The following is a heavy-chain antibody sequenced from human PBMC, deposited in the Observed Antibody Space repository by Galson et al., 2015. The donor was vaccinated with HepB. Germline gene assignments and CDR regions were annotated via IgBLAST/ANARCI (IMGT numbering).Heavy chain of an antibody. Sequence: SVKVSCKASGGTFSSYAISWVRQAPGQGLEWMGRIIPILGIANYAQKFQGRVTITADKSTSTAYMELSSLRSEDTAVYYCARDYGDSTGVYYYMDVWGKGTTVTVSS. CDR3: ARDYGDSTGVYYYMDV. CDR2: IIPILGIA. CDR1: GGTFSSYA. D-gene: IGHD4-17*01. J-gene: IGHJ6*03. V-gene: IGHV1-69*04.